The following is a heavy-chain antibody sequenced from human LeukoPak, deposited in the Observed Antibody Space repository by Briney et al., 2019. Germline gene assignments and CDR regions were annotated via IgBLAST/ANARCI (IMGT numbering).Heavy chain of an antibody. V-gene: IGHV3-23*01. CDR2: ISGSGGNT. Sequence: GGSLRLSCAASGVTFSRYAMSWVRQAPGKGLEWVSAISGSGGNTYYADSVKGRFTISRDNSKNTLYLQMNSLRAEETGVYYCAKGGWELTDYWGQGTLVTVSS. CDR3: AKGGWELTDY. J-gene: IGHJ4*02. CDR1: GVTFSRYA. D-gene: IGHD1-26*01.